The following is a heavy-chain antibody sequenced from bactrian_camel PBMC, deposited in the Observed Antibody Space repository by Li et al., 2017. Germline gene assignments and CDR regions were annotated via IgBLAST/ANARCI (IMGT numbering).Heavy chain of an antibody. V-gene: IGHV3S28*01. CDR1: GFTFSSYY. CDR2: IRSDGTT. D-gene: IGHD4*01. J-gene: IGHJ4*01. CDR3: ANSRERYSDYVHVY. Sequence: SLRLSCAASGFTFSSYYMSWVRQAPGKEREGVAAIRSDGTTSYEDSVKGRVIISKDIAKGTMYLQMNSLRPEDTAMYYCANSRERYSDYVHVYWGQGTQVTVS.